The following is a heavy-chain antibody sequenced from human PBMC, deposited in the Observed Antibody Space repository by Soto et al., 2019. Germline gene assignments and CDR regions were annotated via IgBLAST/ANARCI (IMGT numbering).Heavy chain of an antibody. V-gene: IGHV3-43*01. CDR1: GFTFDDYT. J-gene: IGHJ4*02. Sequence: DVQLVESGGVVVQPGGSLRLSCAASGFTFDDYTMHWVRQAPGKGLEWVSLISWDGGSTYYADSVKGRFTISRDNSKNSLYLQMNSLRTEDTALYYCAKAARSLVVIAGIFDYWGQGTLVTVSS. D-gene: IGHD3-22*01. CDR2: ISWDGGST. CDR3: AKAARSLVVIAGIFDY.